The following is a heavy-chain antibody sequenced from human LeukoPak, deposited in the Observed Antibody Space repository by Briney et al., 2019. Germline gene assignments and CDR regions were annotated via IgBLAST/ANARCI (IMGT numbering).Heavy chain of an antibody. J-gene: IGHJ6*04. D-gene: IGHD2-2*01. V-gene: IGHV2-70*01. CDR2: IDWDDDK. CDR1: GFSLRTSGMC. CDR3: ARTPADIVVVPAAMRHYYYGMDV. Sequence: SGPTLVNPTQTLTLTCTFSGFSLRTSGMCVSWIRQPPGKALEWLALIDWDDDKYYSTSLKTRLTISKDTSINQVVLTMTNMDPVDTATYYCARTPADIVVVPAAMRHYYYGMDVWGKGTTVTVSS.